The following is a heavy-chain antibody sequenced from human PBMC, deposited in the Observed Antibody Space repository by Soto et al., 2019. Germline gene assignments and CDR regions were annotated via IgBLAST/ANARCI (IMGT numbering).Heavy chain of an antibody. D-gene: IGHD3-10*01. J-gene: IGHJ6*02. V-gene: IGHV1-69*02. Sequence: QVQLVQSGAEVKKPGSSVKVSCKASGGTFSSYTISWVRQAPGQGLEWMGRIIPILGIANYAQKFQGRVTITADKSTSTAYMELSSLRSEDTAVYYCAGMVRGVFYYYGMDVWGQGTTVTVSS. CDR2: IIPILGIA. CDR3: AGMVRGVFYYYGMDV. CDR1: GGTFSSYT.